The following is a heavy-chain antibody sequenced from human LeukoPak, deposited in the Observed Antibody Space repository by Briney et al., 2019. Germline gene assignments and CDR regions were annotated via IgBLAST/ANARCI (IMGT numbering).Heavy chain of an antibody. Sequence: GESLKISCKGSGYSFTSYWIGWVRQMPGKGLEGMGIIYPGDSDTRYSPSFQGQVTISADKSISTAYLQWSSLKASDTAMYYCARHDAGYCSSTSCPDAFDIWGQGTMVTVSS. CDR1: GYSFTSYW. D-gene: IGHD2-2*01. CDR2: IYPGDSDT. CDR3: ARHDAGYCSSTSCPDAFDI. J-gene: IGHJ3*02. V-gene: IGHV5-51*01.